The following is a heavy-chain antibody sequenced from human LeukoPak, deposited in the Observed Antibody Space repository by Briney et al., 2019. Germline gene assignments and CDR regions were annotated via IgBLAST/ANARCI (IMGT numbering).Heavy chain of an antibody. J-gene: IGHJ4*02. CDR2: VDHSGGT. V-gene: IGHV4-38-2*02. D-gene: IGHD6-19*01. Sequence: SETLSLTCTVSGYSLSSGYYWGWIRQPPGKGLEWIGSVDHSGGTYYNPSLRSRVSISVDTSKNQFSLKLSSVTAADTAVYSCARDLASSGWFDYWGQGTLVTVSS. CDR1: GYSLSSGYY. CDR3: ARDLASSGWFDY.